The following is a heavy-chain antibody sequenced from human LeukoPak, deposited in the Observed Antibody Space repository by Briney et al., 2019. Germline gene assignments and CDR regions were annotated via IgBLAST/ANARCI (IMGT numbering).Heavy chain of an antibody. Sequence: PGGSLRLSCAASGFTFSSYWMSWVRQAPGKGLEWVADIKQDGSEKYYVDSVKGRFTISRDNAKNSLYLQMNSLRAEDTAVYYCARDPRGYSGYDWFYWGQGTLVTVSS. D-gene: IGHD5-12*01. J-gene: IGHJ4*02. CDR3: ARDPRGYSGYDWFY. CDR2: IKQDGSEK. CDR1: GFTFSSYW. V-gene: IGHV3-7*03.